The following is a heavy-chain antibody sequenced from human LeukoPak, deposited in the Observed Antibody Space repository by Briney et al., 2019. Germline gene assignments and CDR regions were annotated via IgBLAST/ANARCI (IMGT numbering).Heavy chain of an antibody. Sequence: GGSLRLSCAASGFTFSSYGMHWVRQAPGKGLEWVSVISYDGTKKYYADSVKGRFTTSRDNSKNTLYLQMNSLRAEDTAVYYCAKERHMVRGGNYFDYWGQGTLVTASS. CDR2: ISYDGTKK. CDR1: GFTFSSYG. CDR3: AKERHMVRGGNYFDY. V-gene: IGHV3-30*18. D-gene: IGHD3-10*01. J-gene: IGHJ4*02.